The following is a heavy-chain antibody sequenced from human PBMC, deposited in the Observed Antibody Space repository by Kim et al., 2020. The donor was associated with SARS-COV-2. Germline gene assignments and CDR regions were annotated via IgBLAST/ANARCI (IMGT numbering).Heavy chain of an antibody. CDR3: AKDSSPVRTSITIFGVVIVRAGAGFDY. J-gene: IGHJ4*01. CDR2: ISYDGSNK. V-gene: IGHV3-30*18. D-gene: IGHD3-3*01. CDR1: GFTFSSYG. Sequence: GGSLRLSCAASGFTFSSYGMHWVRQAPGKGLEWVAGISYDGSNKYYADSVKGRFTISRDKSKNTLYLQMNSLRAEDTAVYYCAKDSSPVRTSITIFGVVIVRAGAGFDYWGQGTMVTVSS.